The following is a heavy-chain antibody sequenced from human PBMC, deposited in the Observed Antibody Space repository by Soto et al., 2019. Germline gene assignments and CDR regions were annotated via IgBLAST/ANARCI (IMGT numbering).Heavy chain of an antibody. J-gene: IGHJ4*02. CDR3: AGRSGSSDY. V-gene: IGHV3-30*04. CDR1: GFTFSNYT. CDR2: ISYDEIDK. Sequence: GGPLRLSCAASGFTFSNYTMHWVRQAPGKGLEWVALISYDEIDKYYADAVKGRFTISRDNSKNTLYLQMDSLRAEDTAVYYCAGRSGSSDYWGQGTLVTVSS. D-gene: IGHD3-10*01.